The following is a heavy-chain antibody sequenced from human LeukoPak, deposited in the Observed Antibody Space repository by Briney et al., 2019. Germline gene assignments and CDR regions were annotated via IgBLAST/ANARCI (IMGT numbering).Heavy chain of an antibody. Sequence: SETLSLTCTVSGVHISSYYWSWIRQPPGKGLEWIGYIYYSGSTNYNPSLKSRVTISVDTSKIQFSLKLSSVTAADTAVYYCARTAREFDYWGQGALVTVSS. CDR3: ARTAREFDY. V-gene: IGHV4-59*01. CDR1: GVHISSYY. D-gene: IGHD6-6*01. J-gene: IGHJ4*02. CDR2: IYYSGST.